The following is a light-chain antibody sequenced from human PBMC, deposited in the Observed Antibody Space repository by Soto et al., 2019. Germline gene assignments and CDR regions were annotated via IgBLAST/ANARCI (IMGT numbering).Light chain of an antibody. J-gene: IGLJ2*01. V-gene: IGLV2-11*01. CDR2: DVT. Sequence: QSALTQPRSVSGSPGQSVSISCTGTISDVAGYNYVSWYQHHPGKAPKLLISDVTTRPSWVPDRFSGSKSGNTASLTISELQDEDEADYYCSSYAGNNNLVFGGGTKLTVL. CDR1: ISDVAGYNY. CDR3: SSYAGNNNLV.